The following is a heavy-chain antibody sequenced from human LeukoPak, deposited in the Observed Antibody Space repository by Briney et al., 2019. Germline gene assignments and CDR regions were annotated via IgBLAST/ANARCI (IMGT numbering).Heavy chain of an antibody. V-gene: IGHV4-61*01. J-gene: IGHJ4*02. CDR1: GGSVSSGSYY. CDR2: IYYSGST. D-gene: IGHD3-22*01. CDR3: ARTRPDSSGYYRPFDY. Sequence: SETLSLTCTVSGGSVSSGSYYWSWIRQPPGKGLEWIGYIYYSGSTNYNPSLKSRVTISVDTSKNQFSLKLSSVTAADTAVYYCARTRPDSSGYYRPFDYWGQGTLVTVSS.